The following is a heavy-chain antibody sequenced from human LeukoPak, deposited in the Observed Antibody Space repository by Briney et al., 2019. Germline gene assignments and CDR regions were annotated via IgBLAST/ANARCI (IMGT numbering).Heavy chain of an antibody. CDR3: GVVVVAASDY. J-gene: IGHJ4*02. V-gene: IGHV3-53*01. Sequence: GGSLRLSCAASAFTVSSNYMSWVRQAPGKGLEWVSVIYSGGSTYYADSVRGRFTISRDNSKNTLYLKMNRLRAEDTAVYYCGVVVVAASDYWGQGTLVTVSS. D-gene: IGHD2-15*01. CDR1: AFTVSSNY. CDR2: IYSGGST.